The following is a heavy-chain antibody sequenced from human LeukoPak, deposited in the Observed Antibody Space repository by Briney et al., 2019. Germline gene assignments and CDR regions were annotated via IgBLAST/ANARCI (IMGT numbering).Heavy chain of an antibody. CDR1: GFTFSSYA. J-gene: IGHJ4*02. D-gene: IGHD3-9*01. V-gene: IGHV3-23*01. CDR2: ISGSGGST. CDR3: AKEFYDILTGYYRRGQVYYFDY. Sequence: HPGGSLRLSCAASGFTFSSYAMSWVRQAPGKGLEWVSAISGSGGSTYYADSVKGRFTISRDNSENTLYLQMNSLRAEDTAVYYCAKEFYDILTGYYRRGQVYYFDYWGQGTLVTVSS.